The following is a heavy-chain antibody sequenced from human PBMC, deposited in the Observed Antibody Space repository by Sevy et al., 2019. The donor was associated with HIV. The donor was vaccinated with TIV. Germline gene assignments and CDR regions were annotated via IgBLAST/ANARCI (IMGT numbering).Heavy chain of an antibody. CDR1: GGSISPYF. CDR3: ARDDLETGGRNWFDL. D-gene: IGHD3-16*01. V-gene: IGHV4-4*07. J-gene: IGHJ5*02. CDR2: ISSSGIT. Sequence: SETLSLTYTVSGGSISPYFWAWIRQPAGKQLEWIGRISSSGITNSNPSLKSRVTMSIDTSKNDFSLKLSSVTAADTAFYYCARDDLETGGRNWFDLWGQGTLVTVSS.